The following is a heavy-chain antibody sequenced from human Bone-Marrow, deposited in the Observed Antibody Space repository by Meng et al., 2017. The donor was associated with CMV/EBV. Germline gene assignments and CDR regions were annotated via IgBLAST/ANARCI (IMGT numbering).Heavy chain of an antibody. CDR2: IRYDGSNK. V-gene: IGHV3-30*02. J-gene: IGHJ4*02. CDR1: GFTFSSYE. Sequence: GESLKISCAASGFTFSSYEMNWVRQAPGKGLEWVAFIRYDGSNKYYADSVKGRFTISRDNSKNTLYLQMNSLRAEDTAVYYCAKDWGRAVRGLGNDYWGQGTLVTVSS. D-gene: IGHD3-16*01. CDR3: AKDWGRAVRGLGNDY.